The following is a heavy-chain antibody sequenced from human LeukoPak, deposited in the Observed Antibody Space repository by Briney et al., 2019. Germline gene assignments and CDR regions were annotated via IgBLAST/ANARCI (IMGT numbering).Heavy chain of an antibody. D-gene: IGHD5-18*01. CDR2: ISGSAHKI. CDR1: GITFSNYA. CDR3: AGRPTGYSSGYIH. J-gene: IGHJ4*02. V-gene: IGHV3-23*01. Sequence: SGGSLRLSCVAFGITFSNYAVSWVRQAPEKGLDWVSVISGSAHKIRYADSVKGRFTISRDNSENIVYLQMNNLRVEDTAVYYCAGRPTGYSSGYIHWGQGTLVTVSS.